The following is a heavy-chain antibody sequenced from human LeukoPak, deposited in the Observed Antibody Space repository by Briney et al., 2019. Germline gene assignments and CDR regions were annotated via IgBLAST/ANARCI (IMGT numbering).Heavy chain of an antibody. Sequence: SETLSLTCAVYGGSFSGYYWSWIRQPPGKGLEWIGEINHSGSTNYNPSLKSRVTISVDTSKNQFSLKLSSVTAADTAVYYCARDGLDSSVPDGSMDVWGKGTTVTVSS. CDR3: ARDGLDSSVPDGSMDV. J-gene: IGHJ6*04. CDR1: GGSFSGYY. CDR2: INHSGST. V-gene: IGHV4-34*01. D-gene: IGHD3-22*01.